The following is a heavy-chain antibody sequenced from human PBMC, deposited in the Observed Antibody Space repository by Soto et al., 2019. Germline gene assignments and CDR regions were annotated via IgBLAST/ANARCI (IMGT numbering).Heavy chain of an antibody. D-gene: IGHD2-8*01. CDR3: GRYCTNTKCRGGYYLDL. J-gene: IGHJ5*02. CDR1: GDSFTNYA. V-gene: IGHV1-69*01. CDR2: IILALGTP. Sequence: QVLLVQSGAAMKQPGSSVSVSCKASGDSFTNYAFTWVRQAPGQGPEWLGGIILALGTPHSSQRFQGRLTIPADESSSTVYMELGSLRCDDTAVYYCGRYCTNTKCRGGYYLDLWGQGTLLTVPS.